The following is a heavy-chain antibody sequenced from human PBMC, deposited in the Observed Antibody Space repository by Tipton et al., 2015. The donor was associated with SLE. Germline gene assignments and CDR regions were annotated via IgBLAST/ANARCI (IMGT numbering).Heavy chain of an antibody. CDR1: GGSLSSYY. J-gene: IGHJ6*03. CDR2: IYYSCST. Sequence: TLSLTCTVSGGSLSSYYWRWIWQPPGQGLEWIGYIYYSCSTNYNPSLKRRVTISVDTSKNQFSLKLSSVTAADTAVYYCARGIWIVVVPAAQDYYYMDDWGKGTTVTVPS. V-gene: IGHV4-59*12. D-gene: IGHD2-2*01. CDR3: ARGIWIVVVPAAQDYYYMDD.